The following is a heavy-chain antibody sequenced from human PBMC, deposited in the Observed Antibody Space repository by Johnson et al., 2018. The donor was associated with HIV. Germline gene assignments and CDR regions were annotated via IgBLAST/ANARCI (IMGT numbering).Heavy chain of an antibody. Sequence: VRLVETGGGLIQPGGSLRLSCAASGFTVSSNYMSWVRQAPGKGLEWVSVIYSGGSTYYADSVKGRFTISRDNSKNTLYLQMNSLRAEYTAVYYCARGGLCYQNIHDPFDVWGQGTMVTVSS. CDR3: ARGGLCYQNIHDPFDV. CDR2: IYSGGST. CDR1: GFTVSSNY. J-gene: IGHJ3*01. D-gene: IGHD3-16*02. V-gene: IGHV3-53*05.